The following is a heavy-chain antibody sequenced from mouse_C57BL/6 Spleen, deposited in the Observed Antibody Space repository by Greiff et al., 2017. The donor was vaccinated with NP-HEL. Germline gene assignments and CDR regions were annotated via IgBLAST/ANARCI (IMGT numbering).Heavy chain of an antibody. CDR1: GYAFSSYW. V-gene: IGHV1-80*01. CDR2: IYPGDGDT. D-gene: IGHD2-5*01. CDR3: ARVAYYSNYVWFAY. Sequence: VKLVESGAELVKPGASVKISCKASGYAFSSYWMNWVKQRPGKGLEWIGQIYPGDGDTNYNGKFKGKATLTADKSSSTAYMQLSSLTSEDSAVYFCARVAYYSNYVWFAYWGQGTLVTVSA. J-gene: IGHJ3*01.